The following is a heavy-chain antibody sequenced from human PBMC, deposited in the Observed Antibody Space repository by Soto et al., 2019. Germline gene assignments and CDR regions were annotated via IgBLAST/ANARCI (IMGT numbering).Heavy chain of an antibody. CDR2: ISGSGGST. CDR1: GFTFSSYA. CDR3: AKVMEVTIFGVVIPQLGMDV. Sequence: GGSLRLSCAASGFTFSSYAMSWVRQAPGKGLEWVSAISGSGGSTYYADSVKGRFTISRDNSKNTLYLQMNSLRAEDTAVYYCAKVMEVTIFGVVIPQLGMDVWGQGTTVTVSS. D-gene: IGHD3-3*01. J-gene: IGHJ6*02. V-gene: IGHV3-23*01.